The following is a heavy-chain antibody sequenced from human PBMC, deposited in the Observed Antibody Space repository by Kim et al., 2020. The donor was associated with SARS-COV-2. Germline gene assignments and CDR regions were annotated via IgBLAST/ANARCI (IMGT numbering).Heavy chain of an antibody. CDR2: ISAYNGNT. J-gene: IGHJ4*02. D-gene: IGHD2-2*01. CDR1: GYTFTSYG. CDR3: ARGIYIGGSSTSCYAGCGGGPNDY. Sequence: ASVKVSCKASGYTFTSYGISWVRQAPGQWLEWMGWISAYNGNTNYAQKLQGRVTMTTDTSTSTAYMELRSLRSDDTAVYYCARGIYIGGSSTSCYAGCGGGPNDYWGQGTLVTVSS. V-gene: IGHV1-18*04.